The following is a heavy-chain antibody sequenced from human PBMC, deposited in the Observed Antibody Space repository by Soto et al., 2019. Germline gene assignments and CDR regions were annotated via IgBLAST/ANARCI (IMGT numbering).Heavy chain of an antibody. CDR1: GFTFSIYA. CDR2: ISTSGGST. V-gene: IGHV3-23*01. J-gene: IGHJ4*02. Sequence: GGSLRLSCAASGFTFSIYAMNWVRQAPGKGLEWVSAISTSGGSTYYADSVKGRFTISRDNSKNTLYLQMNSQRAEDTAAYYCAKVARIAAAGPLDYWGQGTLVTVS. CDR3: AKVARIAAAGPLDY. D-gene: IGHD6-13*01.